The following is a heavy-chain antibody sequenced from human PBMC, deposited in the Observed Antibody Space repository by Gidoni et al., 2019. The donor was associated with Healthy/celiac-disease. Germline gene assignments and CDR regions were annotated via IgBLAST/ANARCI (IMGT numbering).Heavy chain of an antibody. Sequence: QVQLVESGGGLVKPGGSLRLSCAASGFTFRDYYMSWIRQATGKGLELVSYISSSSSYTNYADSVKGRFTISRDNANNSLYLQMNSLRAEDTAVYYCARRAVAGPNAHFDYWGQGTLVTVSS. V-gene: IGHV3-11*05. CDR3: ARRAVAGPNAHFDY. CDR1: GFTFRDYY. D-gene: IGHD6-19*01. CDR2: ISSSSSYT. J-gene: IGHJ4*02.